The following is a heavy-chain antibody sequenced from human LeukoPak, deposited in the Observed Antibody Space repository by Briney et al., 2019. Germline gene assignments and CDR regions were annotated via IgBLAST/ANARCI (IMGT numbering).Heavy chain of an antibody. Sequence: PSETLSLTCTVSGGSIYSGSYYWSWIRQPAGKGLEWIGRIYTSGSTNYNPSLKSRVTISVDTSKNQFSLKLSSATAADTAVYYCARDRRDGYNLYYFDLWGQGTLVTVSS. J-gene: IGHJ4*02. CDR1: GGSIYSGSYY. D-gene: IGHD5-24*01. V-gene: IGHV4-61*02. CDR3: ARDRRDGYNLYYFDL. CDR2: IYTSGST.